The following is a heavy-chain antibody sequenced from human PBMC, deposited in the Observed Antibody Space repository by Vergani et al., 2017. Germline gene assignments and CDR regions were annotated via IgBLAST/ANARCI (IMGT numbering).Heavy chain of an antibody. V-gene: IGHV3-21*01. CDR3: ARDGEIGYYYDSSGYLDY. CDR2: ISSSSSYI. J-gene: IGHJ4*02. D-gene: IGHD3-22*01. Sequence: EVQLVESGGGLVKPGGSLRLSCAASGFTFSSYSMNWVRQAPGKGLEWVSSISSSSSYIYYADSVKGRFTISRDNAKNSLYLQMNSLRAEDTAVYYCARDGEIGYYYDSSGYLDYWGQGTLVTVSS. CDR1: GFTFSSYS.